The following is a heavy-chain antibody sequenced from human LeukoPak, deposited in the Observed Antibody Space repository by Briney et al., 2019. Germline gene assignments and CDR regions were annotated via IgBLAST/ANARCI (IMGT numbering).Heavy chain of an antibody. J-gene: IGHJ4*02. Sequence: SETLSLTCTVSGGSISSGDYYWRWIRQPPGKGLEWIGYIYYSGSTYYNPSLKSRVTISVDTSKNRFSLKLSSVTAADTAVYYCASYDFWSGRSLFDYWGQGTLVTVSS. CDR3: ASYDFWSGRSLFDY. V-gene: IGHV4-30-4*01. CDR2: IYYSGST. CDR1: GGSISSGDYY. D-gene: IGHD3-3*01.